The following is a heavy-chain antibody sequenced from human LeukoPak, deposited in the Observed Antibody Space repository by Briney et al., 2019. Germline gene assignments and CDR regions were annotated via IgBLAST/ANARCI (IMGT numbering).Heavy chain of an antibody. CDR3: TTDPPWLIVVAAKSSAFDI. V-gene: IGHV3-15*01. CDR2: IKSKTDGGTT. J-gene: IGHJ3*02. Sequence: GGSLRLSCAASGFTFSDAWMSWVRQAPGKGLEWVGRIKSKTDGGTTDYAAPVKNRFTISRDDSNNTLYVQMNSLKTEDTAVYYCTTDPPWLIVVAAKSSAFDIWGQGTMVTVSS. CDR1: GFTFSDAW. D-gene: IGHD6-19*01.